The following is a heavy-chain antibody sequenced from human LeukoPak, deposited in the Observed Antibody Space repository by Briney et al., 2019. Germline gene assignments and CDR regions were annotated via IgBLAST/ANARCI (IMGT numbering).Heavy chain of an antibody. V-gene: IGHV3-23*01. Sequence: GGSLRLSCAASGFTFSSYAMGWVRQAPGKGLEWVSAISATGGSTFYADSVKGRFTISRDNSKNTLYLQMNSLRAEDTAVYYCAREYNGDYDFWSGYFDYYYGMDVWGQGTTVTVSS. J-gene: IGHJ6*02. D-gene: IGHD3-3*01. CDR3: AREYNGDYDFWSGYFDYYYGMDV. CDR1: GFTFSSYA. CDR2: ISATGGST.